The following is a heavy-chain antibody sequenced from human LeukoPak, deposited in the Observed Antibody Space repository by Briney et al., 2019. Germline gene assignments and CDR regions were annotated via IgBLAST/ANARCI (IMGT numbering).Heavy chain of an antibody. D-gene: IGHD3-22*01. Sequence: PGGSLRLSCAASGFTFSGSAMHWVRQASGKGLEWVGRIRSKANSYATAYAASVKGRFTISRDDSKNTAYLQMYSLKTEDTAVYYCTRHDYYDSSGYSPYYYYGMDVWGQGTTVTVSS. CDR2: IRSKANSYAT. J-gene: IGHJ6*02. CDR1: GFTFSGSA. CDR3: TRHDYYDSSGYSPYYYYGMDV. V-gene: IGHV3-73*01.